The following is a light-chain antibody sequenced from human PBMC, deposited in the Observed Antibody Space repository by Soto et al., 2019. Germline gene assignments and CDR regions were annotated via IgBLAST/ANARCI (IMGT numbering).Light chain of an antibody. Sequence: DIPMTQSPSTLSASVGDRVTITCRASQTISSGLAWYQQKPGKAPKVLIYDASTLESGVPSRFSGSGSGTEFTLTISSLQPDDFATYYCQQHKSYKTFGQGTKVDIK. CDR1: QTISSG. J-gene: IGKJ1*01. CDR3: QQHKSYKT. V-gene: IGKV1-5*01. CDR2: DAS.